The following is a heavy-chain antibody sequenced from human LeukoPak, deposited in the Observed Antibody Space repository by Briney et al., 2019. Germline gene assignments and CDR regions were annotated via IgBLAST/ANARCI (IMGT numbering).Heavy chain of an antibody. J-gene: IGHJ4*02. CDR3: AKGSLLRLEY. V-gene: IGHV3-30*02. CDR1: GFSFINSG. D-gene: IGHD6-19*01. CDR2: IRHDGNNE. Sequence: GGSLRLSCAASGFSFINSGMHWVRQAPGKGLEWVASIRHDGNNEYYADSVKGRFIISRDNSKTTVNLQMNSLRPEDRAVYYCAKGSLLRLEYWGQGTLVTISS.